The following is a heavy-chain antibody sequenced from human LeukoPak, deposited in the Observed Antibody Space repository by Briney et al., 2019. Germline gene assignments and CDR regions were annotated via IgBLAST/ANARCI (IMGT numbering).Heavy chain of an antibody. CDR1: GGTFISYA. D-gene: IGHD4-17*01. J-gene: IGHJ4*02. Sequence: SVKVSCKASGGTFISYAISWVRQAPGQGLEWMGGIIPIFGTANYAQKFQGRVTITADESTSTAYMELSSLRSEDTAVYYCASGAHDYGDFYFDYWGQGTLVTVSS. V-gene: IGHV1-69*13. CDR2: IIPIFGTA. CDR3: ASGAHDYGDFYFDY.